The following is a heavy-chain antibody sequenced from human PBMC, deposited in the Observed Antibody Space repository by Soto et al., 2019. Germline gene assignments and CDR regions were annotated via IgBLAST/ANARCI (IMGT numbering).Heavy chain of an antibody. CDR3: ARAHYFLGYCSSTSCYSRWFDP. CDR1: GVSFSGYY. V-gene: IGHV4-34*01. J-gene: IGHJ5*02. CDR2: INHSGST. Sequence: PSETLSLTCAVYGVSFSGYYWSWIRQPPGKGLEWIGEINHSGSTNYNPSLKSRVTISVDTSKNQFSLKLSSVTAADTAVYYCARAHYFLGYCSSTSCYSRWFDPWGQGTLVTVSS. D-gene: IGHD2-2*01.